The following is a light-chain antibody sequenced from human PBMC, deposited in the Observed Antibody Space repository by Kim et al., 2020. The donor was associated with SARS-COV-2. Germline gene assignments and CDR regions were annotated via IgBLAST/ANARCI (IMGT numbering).Light chain of an antibody. CDR1: QSIGTH. CDR2: TTA. Sequence: IQMTQSPSSLSASLGDRVTITCRASQSIGTHLNWFQQKPGKAPNLLIYTTANLQSGVPSRFSGSGSGTDFTLTISSLQPEDFATYYCQQSYSAPWTFGQGTKVDIQ. CDR3: QQSYSAPWT. J-gene: IGKJ1*01. V-gene: IGKV1-39*01.